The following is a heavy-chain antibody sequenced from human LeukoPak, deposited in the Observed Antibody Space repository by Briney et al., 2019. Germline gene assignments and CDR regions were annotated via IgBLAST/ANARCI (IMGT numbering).Heavy chain of an antibody. CDR2: ISGSGGST. J-gene: IGHJ4*02. V-gene: IGHV3-23*01. Sequence: GGTLRLSCAASGFAFSSYGMSWVRQAPGKGLEWVSAISGSGGSTYYADSVKGRFTISRDNSKNTLYLQMNSLRAEDTAVYYCAKLRFGWPFDYWGQGTLVTVSS. CDR3: AKLRFGWPFDY. CDR1: GFAFSSYG. D-gene: IGHD3-10*01.